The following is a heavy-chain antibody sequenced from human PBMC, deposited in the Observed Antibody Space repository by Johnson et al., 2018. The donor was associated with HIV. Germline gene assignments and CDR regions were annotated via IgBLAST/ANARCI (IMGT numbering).Heavy chain of an antibody. J-gene: IGHJ3*02. CDR1: AFSFSNYW. CDR3: ARAYTYGAFDI. Sequence: VQLVESGGGLVQPGGSLRLSCAASAFSFSNYWMTWVRQAPGQGLEWVANINQDGSTGYADSVKGRFTISRDNAKNSLYLQMNSLRAEDTAVYYCARAYTYGAFDIWGQGTTVTISS. CDR2: INQDGST. D-gene: IGHD5-18*01. V-gene: IGHV3-7*01.